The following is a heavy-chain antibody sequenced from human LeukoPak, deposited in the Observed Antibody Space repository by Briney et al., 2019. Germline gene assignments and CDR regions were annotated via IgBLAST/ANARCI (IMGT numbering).Heavy chain of an antibody. J-gene: IGHJ4*02. Sequence: GGSLRLSSAASGFTFDTYSMIWVRQAPGKGPEWVSYISKSSSTIYYADSVKGRFTISRDNAKNTLYLEMNSLRAEDTAVYFCARDDCAGDCYAFDHWGQGTLVTVSS. CDR2: ISKSSSTI. D-gene: IGHD2-21*01. CDR3: ARDDCAGDCYAFDH. V-gene: IGHV3-48*01. CDR1: GFTFDTYS.